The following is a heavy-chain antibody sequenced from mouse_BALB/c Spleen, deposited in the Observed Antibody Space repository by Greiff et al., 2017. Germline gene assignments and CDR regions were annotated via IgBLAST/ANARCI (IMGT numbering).Heavy chain of an antibody. V-gene: IGHV1S41*01. CDR1: GYTFTSYW. Sequence: DLVKPGASVKLSCKASGYTFTSYWINWIKQRPGQGLEWIGRIAPGSGSTYYNEMFKGKATLTVDTSSSTAYIQLSSLSSEDSAVYFGAGGYYRYDGGGFDYWGQGTTLTVSS. CDR2: IAPGSGST. CDR3: AGGYYRYDGGGFDY. J-gene: IGHJ2*01. D-gene: IGHD2-14*01.